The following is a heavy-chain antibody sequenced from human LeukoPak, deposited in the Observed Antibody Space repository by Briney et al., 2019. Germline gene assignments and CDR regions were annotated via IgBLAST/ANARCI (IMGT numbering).Heavy chain of an antibody. CDR2: IYYSGST. D-gene: IGHD3-3*01. V-gene: IGHV4-59*11. Sequence: SETLSLTCTVSGGSISSHYWSWIRQPPGKGLEWIGYIYYSGSTNYNPSLKSRVTISVDTSKNQFSLKLSSVTAADTAVYYCATCPPYDDNYYYYYMDVWGKGTTVTVSS. J-gene: IGHJ6*03. CDR1: GGSISSHY. CDR3: ATCPPYDDNYYYYYMDV.